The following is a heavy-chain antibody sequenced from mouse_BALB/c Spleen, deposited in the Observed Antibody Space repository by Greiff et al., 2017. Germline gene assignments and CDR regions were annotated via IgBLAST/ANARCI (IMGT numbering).Heavy chain of an antibody. CDR2: IDPANGNT. CDR3: ASGDSSGYVGFAY. Sequence: VQLQQSGAELVKPGASVKLSCTASGFNIKDTYMHWVKQRPEQGLEWIGRIDPANGNTKYDPKFQGKATITADTSSNTAYLQLSSLTSEDTAVYYCASGDSSGYVGFAYWGQGTLVTVSA. V-gene: IGHV14-3*02. D-gene: IGHD3-2*01. J-gene: IGHJ3*01. CDR1: GFNIKDTY.